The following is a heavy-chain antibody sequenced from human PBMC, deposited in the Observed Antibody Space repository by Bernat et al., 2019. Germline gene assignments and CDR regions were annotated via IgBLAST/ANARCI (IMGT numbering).Heavy chain of an antibody. V-gene: IGHV1-46*01. CDR3: AREQRSVYHFDN. CDR2: INPSGDST. CDR1: GYTFTTYY. D-gene: IGHD5/OR15-5a*01. J-gene: IGHJ4*02. Sequence: QVQLVQSGPEVKKPGASLKVSCEASGYTFTTYYMHWVRQAPGKGLEWMGLINPSGDSTTYAQNFQGRITLIRDTSTSTVYMEVTSLRSDDSAVYYCAREQRSVYHFDNWGQGTLVTVSS.